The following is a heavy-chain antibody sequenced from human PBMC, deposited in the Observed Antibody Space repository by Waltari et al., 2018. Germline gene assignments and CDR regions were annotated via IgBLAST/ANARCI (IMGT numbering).Heavy chain of an antibody. CDR2: VYGYNGNT. V-gene: IGHV4-30-4*01. J-gene: IGHJ4*02. CDR1: GDSISGYYY. CDR3: ARDQGSMRSGV. D-gene: IGHD2-8*01. Sequence: QVRLAQWGGGPVKPSETLSLTCAVYGDSISGYYYWSWIRQPPGKGLEWIGYVYGYNGNTKYNPSLNNRVKISKDTSKNQFSLRLTSVIAGDTALYFCARDQGSMRSGVWGPGVVVTVSS.